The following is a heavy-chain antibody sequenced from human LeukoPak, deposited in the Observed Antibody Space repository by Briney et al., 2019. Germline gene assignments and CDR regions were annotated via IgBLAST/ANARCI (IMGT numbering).Heavy chain of an antibody. CDR1: GFTFSNYW. CDR3: ARVAVGGTRAFDI. V-gene: IGHV3-74*01. CDR2: VLSDGSRI. Sequence: GGSLRLSCAASGFTFSNYWMHWVRQAPGKGLVWVSRVLSDGSRISYADSVKGRFTISRDNAKNTLYLQMDSLRAEDTAVYYCARVAVGGTRAFDIWGQGTTVTVSS. D-gene: IGHD6-19*01. J-gene: IGHJ3*02.